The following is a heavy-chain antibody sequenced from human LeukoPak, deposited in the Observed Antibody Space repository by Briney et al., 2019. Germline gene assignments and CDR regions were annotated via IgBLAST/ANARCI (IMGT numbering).Heavy chain of an antibody. J-gene: IGHJ4*02. V-gene: IGHV4-59*08. D-gene: IGHD2/OR15-2a*01. CDR2: ISDIGSI. CDR3: AGHHPRNTVDF. Sequence: SETLSLTCTVSGGPISSYYWSWLRQPPGKGLEWIAYISDIGSINYNPSLKSRVTISLDTSKNQFSLKLSSVTAADTAVYYCAGHHPRNTVDFWGQGTLDTVSS. CDR1: GGPISSYY.